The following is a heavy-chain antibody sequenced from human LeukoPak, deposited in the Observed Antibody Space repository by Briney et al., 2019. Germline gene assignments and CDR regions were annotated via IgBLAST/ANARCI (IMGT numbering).Heavy chain of an antibody. Sequence: GGSLRLSCAASGFTFSIYAMSWVRQAPGKGLEWVSAISGSGGSTYYADSVKGRFTISRDNSKNTLYLQMNSLRAEDTAVYYCAKHRVSSWWAGDWGQGTLVTVSS. D-gene: IGHD6-13*01. CDR3: AKHRVSSWWAGD. V-gene: IGHV3-23*01. CDR1: GFTFSIYA. CDR2: ISGSGGST. J-gene: IGHJ4*02.